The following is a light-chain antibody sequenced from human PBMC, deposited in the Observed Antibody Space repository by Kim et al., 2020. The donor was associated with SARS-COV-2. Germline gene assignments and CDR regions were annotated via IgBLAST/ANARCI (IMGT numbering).Light chain of an antibody. CDR3: QACDSSTKV. V-gene: IGLV3-1*01. CDR2: QDN. Sequence: SYELTQPPSVSVSPGQTASITCSGDKLGDKYACWYQQKPGQSPVLVIYQDNKRPSGIPERFSGSNSGNTATLTISGTQAMDEADYYCQACDSSTKVFGTGTKVTVL. J-gene: IGLJ1*01. CDR1: KLGDKY.